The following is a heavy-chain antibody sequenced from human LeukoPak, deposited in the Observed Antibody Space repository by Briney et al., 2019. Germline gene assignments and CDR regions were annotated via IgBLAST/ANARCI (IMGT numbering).Heavy chain of an antibody. CDR1: GGSISSYY. CDR3: ARDEQWLDPQRFYYYYYMDV. J-gene: IGHJ6*03. V-gene: IGHV4-59*01. D-gene: IGHD6-19*01. CDR2: IYYSGST. Sequence: SETLSLTCTVSGGSISSYYWSWIRQPPGKGLEWIGYIYYSGSTNYNPSLKSRVTISVDTSKNQFSLKLSSVTAADTAVYYCARDEQWLDPQRFYYYYYMDVWGKGTTVTISS.